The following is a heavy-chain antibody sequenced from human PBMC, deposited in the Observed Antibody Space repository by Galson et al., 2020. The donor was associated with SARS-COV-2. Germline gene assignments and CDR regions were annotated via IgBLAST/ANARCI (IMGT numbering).Heavy chain of an antibody. J-gene: IGHJ6*02. CDR1: GGSISSYY. D-gene: IGHD1-1*01. CDR3: ARLGCPRHRGRCPSYYYGMDV. Sequence: ASETLSLTCTVSGGSISSYYWSWIRQPPGKGLEWIGYIYYSGSTNYNPSLKSRVTISVDTSKNQFSLKLSSVTAADTAVYYCARLGCPRHRGRCPSYYYGMDVWGQGTTVTVSS. CDR2: IYYSGST. V-gene: IGHV4-59*01.